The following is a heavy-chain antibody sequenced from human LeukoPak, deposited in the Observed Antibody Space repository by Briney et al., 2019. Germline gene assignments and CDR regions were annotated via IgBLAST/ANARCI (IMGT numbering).Heavy chain of an antibody. J-gene: IGHJ4*02. CDR2: INHSGST. V-gene: IGHV4-34*01. D-gene: IGHD4-17*01. Sequence: SETLSLTCAVYGGSFSGYYWSWIRQPPGKGLEWIGEINHSGSTYYNPSLKSRVTISVDTSKNQFSLKLSSVTAADTAVYYCASASTYGDYGGKYFDYWDQGTLVTVSS. CDR3: ASASTYGDYGGKYFDY. CDR1: GGSFSGYY.